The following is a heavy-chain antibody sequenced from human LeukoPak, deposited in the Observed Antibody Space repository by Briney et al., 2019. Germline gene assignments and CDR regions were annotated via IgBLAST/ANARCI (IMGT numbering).Heavy chain of an antibody. V-gene: IGHV4-34*01. Sequence: PSETLSLTCAVYGGSFSGYYWSWIRQPPGKGLEWIGEINHSGSTNYNPSLKSRVTISVDTSKNQFSLKLSSVTAADTAVYYCARDKYSSSPYYYYYYGMDVWGQGTTVTVSS. D-gene: IGHD6-6*01. CDR2: INHSGST. J-gene: IGHJ6*02. CDR3: ARDKYSSSPYYYYYYGMDV. CDR1: GGSFSGYY.